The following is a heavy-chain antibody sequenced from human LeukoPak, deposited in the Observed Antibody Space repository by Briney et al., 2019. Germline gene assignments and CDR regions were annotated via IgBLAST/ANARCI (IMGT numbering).Heavy chain of an antibody. V-gene: IGHV1-24*01. CDR2: FDPEDGET. CDR3: ATDVKVALYCSGGSCYSARDY. CDR1: GYTLTELS. D-gene: IGHD2-15*01. J-gene: IGHJ4*02. Sequence: ASVKVSCKVSGYTLTELSTHWVRQAPGKGLEWMGGFDPEDGETIYAQKFQGRVTMTEDTSTDTAYMELSSLRSEDTAVYYCATDVKVALYCSGGSCYSARDYWGQGTLVTVSS.